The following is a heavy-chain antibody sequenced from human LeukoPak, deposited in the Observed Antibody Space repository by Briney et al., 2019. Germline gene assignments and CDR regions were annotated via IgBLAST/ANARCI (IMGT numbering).Heavy chain of an antibody. CDR1: GGSISSGSYC. D-gene: IGHD3-10*01. CDR3: ARGSPSMVRGVTHYYYYYYMDV. J-gene: IGHJ6*03. V-gene: IGHV4-61*09. CDR2: IHISGNT. Sequence: PSQTLSLTCTVSGGSISSGSYCWSWIRQPAGKGLEWIGHIHISGNTNYNPSLKSRVTISVDASKNQFSLKLSSVTAADTAVYYCARGSPSMVRGVTHYYYYYYMDVWGKGTTVTVSS.